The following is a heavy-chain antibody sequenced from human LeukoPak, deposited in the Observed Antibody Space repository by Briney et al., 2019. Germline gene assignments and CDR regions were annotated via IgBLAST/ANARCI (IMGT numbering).Heavy chain of an antibody. D-gene: IGHD2-15*01. CDR2: IRYDGSNK. CDR1: GFTFSSYG. V-gene: IGHV3-30*02. CDR3: ARGPVVAAKNWFDP. Sequence: GGSLRLSCAASGFTFSSYGMHWVRQAPGKGLEWVAFIRYDGSNKYYADSVKGRFTISRDNSKNTLYLQMNSLRAEDTAVYYCARGPVVAAKNWFDPWGQGTLVTVSS. J-gene: IGHJ5*02.